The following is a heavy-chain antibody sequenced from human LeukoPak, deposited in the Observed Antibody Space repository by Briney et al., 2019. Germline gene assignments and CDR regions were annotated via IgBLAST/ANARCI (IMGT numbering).Heavy chain of an antibody. CDR1: GGSISSSSYY. J-gene: IGHJ6*03. CDR2: IYYSGST. V-gene: IGHV4-39*01. Sequence: SETLSLTCTVSGGSISSSSYYWGWIRQPPGKGLEWIGSIYYSGSTYYNPSLKSRVTISVDTSKNQFSLKLSSVTAADTAVYYCASEQNYYYYMDVWGKGTTVTVSS. D-gene: IGHD6-13*01. CDR3: ASEQNYYYYMDV.